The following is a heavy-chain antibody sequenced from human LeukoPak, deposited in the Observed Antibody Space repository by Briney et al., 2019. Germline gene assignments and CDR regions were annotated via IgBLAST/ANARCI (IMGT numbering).Heavy chain of an antibody. J-gene: IGHJ4*02. V-gene: IGHV3-7*01. CDR3: ARAVLPDNSVYRPFDY. D-gene: IGHD5/OR15-5a*01. CDR2: IKPDGSEI. CDR1: GFTFGSYS. Sequence: GGSLRLSCVGSGFTFGSYSMTWIRQAPGKGLEWVANIKPDGSEIHYVGSVEGRFTISRDNAKNSVYLQMNSLSAEDTALYYCARAVLPDNSVYRPFDYWGQGTLVTVSS.